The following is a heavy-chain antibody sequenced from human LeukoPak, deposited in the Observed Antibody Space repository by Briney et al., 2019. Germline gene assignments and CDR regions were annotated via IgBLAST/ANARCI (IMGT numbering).Heavy chain of an antibody. CDR3: ARGRATPRWGYYYYYMDV. CDR2: INHSGST. D-gene: IGHD1-26*01. V-gene: IGHV4-34*01. CDR1: GGSFSGYY. J-gene: IGHJ6*03. Sequence: SETLSLTCAVYGGSFSGYYWSWIRQPPGKGLEWIGEINHSGSTNYNPSLKSRVTISVDTSKNQFSLKLSSVTAADTAVYYCARGRATPRWGYYYYYMDVWGKGTTVTVSS.